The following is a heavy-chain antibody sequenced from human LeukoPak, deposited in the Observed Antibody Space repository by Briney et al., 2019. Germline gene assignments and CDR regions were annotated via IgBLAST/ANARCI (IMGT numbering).Heavy chain of an antibody. CDR3: ARGRGYGGNYLRSFDI. D-gene: IGHD1-26*01. J-gene: IGHJ3*02. Sequence: SETLSLTCTVSGDSLSDYFWSWIRQPPGKGLEWIGYNSGSTNYNASLNSRVTILLVRSKNQFSLKLSSVTAADTAVYYCARGRGYGGNYLRSFDIWGQGTMVTVSS. CDR1: GDSLSDYF. CDR2: NSGST. V-gene: IGHV4-59*08.